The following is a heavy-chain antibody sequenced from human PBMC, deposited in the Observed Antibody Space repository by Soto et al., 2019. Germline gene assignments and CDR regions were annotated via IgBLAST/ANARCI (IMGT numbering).Heavy chain of an antibody. CDR2: IYPGDSDT. CDR3: PRITITRYLLAASGYSYYAMDC. D-gene: IGHD2-21*01. V-gene: IGHV5-51*01. J-gene: IGHJ6*02. Sequence: GETLKISCKGSGYSFTSYWIGWVRQMPGKGLEWMGIIYPGDSDTRYSPSFQGQGTISADKSISTAYLQWSSLKDSDTAMSYCPRITITRYLLAASGYSYYAMDCSSQGTTATVSS. CDR1: GYSFTSYW.